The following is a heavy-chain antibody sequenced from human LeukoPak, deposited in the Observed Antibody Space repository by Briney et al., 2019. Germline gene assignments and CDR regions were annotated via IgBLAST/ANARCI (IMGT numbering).Heavy chain of an antibody. CDR1: GFTFTDYW. CDR2: MQRGGSES. Sequence: PGGSLRLSCAASGFTFTDYWMTWVRQVPGKGLEWVANMQRGGSESYYVDSVKGRFTISRENAKNSLYLQMDSLRFEDTAVYYCARVGTWELQRVFDYWGQGTPVTVSS. J-gene: IGHJ4*02. D-gene: IGHD1-26*01. CDR3: ARVGTWELQRVFDY. V-gene: IGHV3-7*01.